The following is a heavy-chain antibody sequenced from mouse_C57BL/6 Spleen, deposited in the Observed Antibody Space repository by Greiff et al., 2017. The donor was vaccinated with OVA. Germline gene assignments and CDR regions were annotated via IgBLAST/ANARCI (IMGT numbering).Heavy chain of an antibody. CDR2: ISYSGST. Sequence: EVQGVESGPGMVKPSQSLSLTCTVTGYSITSGYDWHWIRHFPGNKLEWMGYISYSGSTNYNPSLKSRISITHDTSKNHFFLKLNSVTTEDTATYYCARGYDYDGAWFAYWGQGTLVTVSA. J-gene: IGHJ3*01. CDR3: ARGYDYDGAWFAY. V-gene: IGHV3-1*01. CDR1: GYSITSGYD. D-gene: IGHD2-4*01.